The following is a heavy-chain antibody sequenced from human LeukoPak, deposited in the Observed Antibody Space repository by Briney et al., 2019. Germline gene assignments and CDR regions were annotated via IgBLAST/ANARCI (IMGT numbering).Heavy chain of an antibody. D-gene: IGHD2-2*01. CDR2: INPNSGGT. CDR1: GYTFTGYY. CDR3: ARDHCVSSGCYEDYYYGVDV. Sequence: ASVKVSCKASGYTFTGYYMQWVRQAPGQGLEWMGWINPNSGGTNYAQKFQGRVTMTRDTSISTACMELSRLRSDDTAVYFCARDHCVSSGCYEDYYYGVDVWGRGTTVTVSS. J-gene: IGHJ6*02. V-gene: IGHV1-2*02.